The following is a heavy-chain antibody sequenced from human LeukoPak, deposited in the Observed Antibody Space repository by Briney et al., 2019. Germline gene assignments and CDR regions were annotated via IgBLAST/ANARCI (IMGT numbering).Heavy chain of an antibody. CDR1: GFTFSSYG. CDR2: ISYDGSNK. Sequence: PGGSLRLSCAAPGFTFSSYGMHWVRQAPGKGLEWVAVISYDGSNKYYADSVKGRFTISRDNSKNTLYLQMNSLRAEDTAVYYCAKVKYSSSWYSDYWGQGTLVTVSS. J-gene: IGHJ4*02. CDR3: AKVKYSSSWYSDY. V-gene: IGHV3-30*18. D-gene: IGHD6-13*01.